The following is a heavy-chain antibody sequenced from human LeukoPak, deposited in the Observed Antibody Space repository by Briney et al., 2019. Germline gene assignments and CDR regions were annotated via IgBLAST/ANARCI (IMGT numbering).Heavy chain of an antibody. CDR3: ARGHVGSYAYFYYYGMDV. V-gene: IGHV4-31*03. J-gene: IGHJ6*02. CDR2: IHHSGST. D-gene: IGHD3-16*01. Sequence: SETLSLTCTVSGGSISSGNYYWSWIRQHPGKGLEWIGYIHHSGSTYYNPSLKSRVIISVDTSKKQFSLKVRSVSAADAAVYYCARGHVGSYAYFYYYGMDVWGQGTTVTVSS. CDR1: GGSISSGNYY.